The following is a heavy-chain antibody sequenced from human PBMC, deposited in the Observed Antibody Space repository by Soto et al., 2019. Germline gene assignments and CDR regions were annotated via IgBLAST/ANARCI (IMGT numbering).Heavy chain of an antibody. J-gene: IGHJ4*02. CDR1: GFTFSSYG. V-gene: IGHV3-33*01. CDR2: IWYDGSNK. CDR3: ARGQGVVVIQRKLFDY. D-gene: IGHD3-22*01. Sequence: GGSLRLSCAASGFTFSSYGMHWVRQAPGKGLEWVAVIWYDGSNKYYADSVKGRFTISRDNSKNTLYLQMNSLRAEDTAVYYCARGQGVVVIQRKLFDYWGQGTLVTVSS.